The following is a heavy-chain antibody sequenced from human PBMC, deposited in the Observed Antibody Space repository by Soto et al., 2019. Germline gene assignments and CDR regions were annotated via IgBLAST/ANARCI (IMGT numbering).Heavy chain of an antibody. CDR2: IYPSDSDT. J-gene: IGHJ4*02. CDR3: ARPANTVADHFDL. Sequence: GESRKISCQVSGYTFTIYWIGWVRQMPGKGLEWMGIIYPSDSDTRYSPSFQGQVTISADQSINTAYLQWDSLKASDTAIYYCARPANTVADHFDLWGQGTPVTVSS. CDR1: GYTFTIYW. D-gene: IGHD4-17*01. V-gene: IGHV5-51*01.